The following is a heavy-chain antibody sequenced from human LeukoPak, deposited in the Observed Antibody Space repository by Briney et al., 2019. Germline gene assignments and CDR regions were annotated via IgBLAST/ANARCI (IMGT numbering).Heavy chain of an antibody. J-gene: IGHJ4*02. CDR3: ARGRGYDRTGYVYYFDF. CDR1: GYSFTSYD. D-gene: IGHD3-22*01. CDR2: MNPNSRNT. V-gene: IGHV1-8*01. Sequence: ASVKVSCKASGYSFTSYDINWVRQAPGQGLEWVGWMNPNSRNTGHAQEFQGRVTMTRDTSMSTAYMELSSLRYEDTAVYYCARGRGYDRTGYVYYFDFWGQGTLVTVSS.